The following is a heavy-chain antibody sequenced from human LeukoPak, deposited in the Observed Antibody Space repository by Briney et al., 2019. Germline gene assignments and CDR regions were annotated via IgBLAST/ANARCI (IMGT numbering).Heavy chain of an antibody. D-gene: IGHD2-2*01. J-gene: IGHJ4*02. CDR1: GITLSNYG. Sequence: PGGSLRLSCAVSGITLSNYGMSWVRQAPGKGLEWVAGISDSGGSTNYADSVKGRFTISRDNSKNTLYLQMNSLRAEDTAVYYCAKDITYCSSTSCGGDFDYWGQGTLVTVSS. CDR2: ISDSGGST. CDR3: AKDITYCSSTSCGGDFDY. V-gene: IGHV3-23*01.